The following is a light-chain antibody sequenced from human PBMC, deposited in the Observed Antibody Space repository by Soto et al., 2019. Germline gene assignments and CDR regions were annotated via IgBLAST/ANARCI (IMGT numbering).Light chain of an antibody. CDR2: GAS. J-gene: IGKJ4*01. V-gene: IGKV3-15*01. Sequence: EIVMTQSPATLYVSPGERATLSCRASQSVSSNLAWYQQKPGQAPSLLIYGASTRATGTPARFSGSGSGTEFTLTISSLQSEDFAVYYCQQYIRWPLTFGGGTTLEIK. CDR1: QSVSSN. CDR3: QQYIRWPLT.